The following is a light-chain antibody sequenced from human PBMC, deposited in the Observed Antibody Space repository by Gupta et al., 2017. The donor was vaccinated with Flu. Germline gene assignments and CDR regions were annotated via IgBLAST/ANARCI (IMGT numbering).Light chain of an antibody. CDR2: AAS. Sequence: PATLSVSPGESATLSCGASQSVTTNLAWYQQTPGQVPRLLIYAASTRAPGVAARFSARGSGTQFTLTISGLQSEDFAVYYCLQVNDWPSTFGQGTRL. CDR3: LQVNDWPST. J-gene: IGKJ5*01. V-gene: IGKV3-15*01. CDR1: QSVTTN.